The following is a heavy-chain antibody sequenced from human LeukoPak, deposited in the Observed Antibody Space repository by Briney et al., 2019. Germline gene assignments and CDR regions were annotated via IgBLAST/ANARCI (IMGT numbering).Heavy chain of an antibody. Sequence: GGSLRLSCAGSGFTFSAYWMSWVRQAPGKGLEWVATIREDGSEKYYVDSVKGRFTISRDNAKNSLYLQMNSLRAEDTAVYYCARGYSYGSAWGQGTLVTVSS. J-gene: IGHJ5*02. CDR1: GFTFSAYW. D-gene: IGHD5-18*01. CDR3: ARGYSYGSA. V-gene: IGHV3-7*01. CDR2: IREDGSEK.